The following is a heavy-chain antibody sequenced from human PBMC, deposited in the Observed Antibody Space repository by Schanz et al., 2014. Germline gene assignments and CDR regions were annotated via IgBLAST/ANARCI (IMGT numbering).Heavy chain of an antibody. V-gene: IGHV3-23*01. D-gene: IGHD2-8*02. CDR2: FDAHDGRA. CDR1: GFTFRGYA. Sequence: EVQLLESGGGLVQPGGSLRLSCAASGFTFRGYAMSWVRQAPGRGLEWVSGFDAHDGRAYYADSAKGRFTISRDNSKSTLYVEMNSLRVADTAVYYCAKTLFPGGTQTIGNWGRGPLVTVSS. J-gene: IGHJ4*02. CDR3: AKTLFPGGTQTIGN.